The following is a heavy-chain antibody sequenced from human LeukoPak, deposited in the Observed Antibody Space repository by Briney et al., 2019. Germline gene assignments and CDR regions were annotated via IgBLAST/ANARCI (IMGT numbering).Heavy chain of an antibody. D-gene: IGHD3-22*01. J-gene: IGHJ3*02. V-gene: IGHV4-59*01. Sequence: SQTLSLTCTVSGGSISSYYWSWIRQPPEEVLEWIGYIYYSVTTNYHPSLKTRLPISVATSKNQFSLDLGALPAADPPVYYFGRPNCGYYDRGAFDIWGQGTMVSVSS. CDR1: GGSISSYY. CDR3: GRPNCGYYDRGAFDI. CDR2: IYYSVTT.